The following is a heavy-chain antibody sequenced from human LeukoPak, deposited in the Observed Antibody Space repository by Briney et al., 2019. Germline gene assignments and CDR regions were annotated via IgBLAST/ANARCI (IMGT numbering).Heavy chain of an antibody. CDR3: ARLWRPQDYHNWFDY. V-gene: IGHV4-59*01. D-gene: IGHD4-11*01. Sequence: SETLSLTCSVSGASITSSFWSWIRQPPGKGLEMIGYIYYSGRGNYKPSLKGRVDISLDTSKNRVSLKLTSVTAADTAVYYCARLWRPQDYHNWFDYWGQGSLVTVSS. J-gene: IGHJ5*01. CDR1: GASITSSF. CDR2: IYYSGRG.